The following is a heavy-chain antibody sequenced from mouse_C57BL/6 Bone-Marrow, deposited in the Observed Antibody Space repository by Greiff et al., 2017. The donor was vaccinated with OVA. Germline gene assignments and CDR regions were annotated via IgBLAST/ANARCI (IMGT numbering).Heavy chain of an antibody. CDR2: IYPGDGDT. Sequence: QVQLQQSGAELVKPGASVKISCKASGYAFSSYWMNWVKQRPGKGLEWIGQIYPGDGDTNYNGKFKGKATLTADKSSSTAYMQLSSLTSEDSAVYFCARRGIYYDYDVFAYWGQGTLVTVSA. CDR3: ARRGIYYDYDVFAY. J-gene: IGHJ3*01. V-gene: IGHV1-80*01. D-gene: IGHD2-4*01. CDR1: GYAFSSYW.